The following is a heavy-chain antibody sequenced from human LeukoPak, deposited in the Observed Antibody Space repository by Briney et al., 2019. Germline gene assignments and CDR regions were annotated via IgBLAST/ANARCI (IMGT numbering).Heavy chain of an antibody. Sequence: SETLSLTCAVYGGSFSGYYWSWIRQPPGKGLEWIGEINHSGSTNYNPSLESRVTISVDTSKNQFSLKLSSVTAADTAVYYCARGGYCSSTSCYTRPYDYWGQGTLVTVSS. V-gene: IGHV4-34*01. D-gene: IGHD2-2*02. CDR2: INHSGST. CDR1: GGSFSGYY. CDR3: ARGGYCSSTSCYTRPYDY. J-gene: IGHJ4*02.